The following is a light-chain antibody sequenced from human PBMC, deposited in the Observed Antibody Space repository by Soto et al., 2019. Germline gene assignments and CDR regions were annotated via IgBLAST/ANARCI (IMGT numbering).Light chain of an antibody. CDR3: QRLNTYPFT. CDR1: QDISNY. Sequence: DIPLTQSPSFLSASVGDRVTITCRASQDISNYLAWYQQKAGKAPRLLISGASTLRSGVPSTFSGSGSGTEFTLTISSLQPEDFATYYCQRLNTYPFTFGPGTTVDLK. CDR2: GAS. V-gene: IGKV1-9*01. J-gene: IGKJ3*01.